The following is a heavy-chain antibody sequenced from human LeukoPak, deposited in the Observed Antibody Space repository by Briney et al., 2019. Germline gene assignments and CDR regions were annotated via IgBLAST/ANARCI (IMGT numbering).Heavy chain of an antibody. J-gene: IGHJ6*02. Sequence: KPSETLSLTCTVSGGSISSYYWSWIRQPPGKGLEWIGYIYYSGSTNYNPSLKSRVTISVDTSKNQFSLKLSSVTAADTAVYYCARTWYYGSGSYYNLYYYYGMDVWGQGTTVTVSS. V-gene: IGHV4-59*08. CDR2: IYYSGST. D-gene: IGHD3-10*01. CDR1: GGSISSYY. CDR3: ARTWYYGSGSYYNLYYYYGMDV.